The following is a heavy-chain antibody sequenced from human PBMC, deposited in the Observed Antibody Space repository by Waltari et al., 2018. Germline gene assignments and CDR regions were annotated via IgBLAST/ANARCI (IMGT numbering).Heavy chain of an antibody. CDR2: VRSKTYGGTA. D-gene: IGHD3-3*01. CDR3: ARLAYFDIWSEADVFDI. Sequence: EVQLGESGGGWVQPGRSLRLSCTASGFTLGVKGWVWVGQVPGTGLQGVGFVRSKTYGGTAVYATSVKGRITISRDDSKNIAYLQMDSLKIDDTAVYYCARLAYFDIWSEADVFDIWGQGTMVTVSS. CDR1: GFTLGVKG. V-gene: IGHV3-49*04. J-gene: IGHJ3*02.